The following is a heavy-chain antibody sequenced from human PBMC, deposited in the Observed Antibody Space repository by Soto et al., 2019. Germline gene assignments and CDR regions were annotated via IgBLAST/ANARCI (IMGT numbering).Heavy chain of an antibody. CDR1: GFTFGSYG. J-gene: IGHJ6*03. V-gene: IGHV3-30*18. CDR3: ANSYDYYSYMDV. CDR2: ISYDGSNK. Sequence: GGSLRLSCAASGFTFGSYGMHWVRQAPGKGLEWVAVISYDGSNKYYADSVKGRFTISRDNSKNTLYLQMNSLRAEDTAVYYCANSYDYYSYMDVWGKGTTVTVSS.